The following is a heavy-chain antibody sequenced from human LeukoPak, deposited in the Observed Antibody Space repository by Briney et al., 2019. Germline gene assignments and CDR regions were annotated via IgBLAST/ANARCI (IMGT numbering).Heavy chain of an antibody. Sequence: PSETLSLTCAVSGYSISSGYYWGWIRQPPGKGLEWIGSIYHSGSTYYNPSLKSRVTISVDTSKNQFSLKLSSVTAADTAVYYCARIEGDPDAFDIWGQGTMVTVSS. CDR3: ARIEGDPDAFDI. CDR1: GYSISSGYY. V-gene: IGHV4-38-2*01. CDR2: IYHSGST. J-gene: IGHJ3*02. D-gene: IGHD3-16*01.